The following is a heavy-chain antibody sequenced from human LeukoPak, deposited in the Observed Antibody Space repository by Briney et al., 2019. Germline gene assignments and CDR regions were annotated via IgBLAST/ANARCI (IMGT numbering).Heavy chain of an antibody. CDR2: ISYDGSNK. Sequence: GGSLRLSCAATGFTFSSYAMHWVRQAPGKGLEWVAVISYDGSNKYYADSVKGRFTISRDNSKNTLYLQVNSLRAEDTAVYYCARVKGYCSGGSCSSPKGYYYYGMDVWGQGTTVTVSS. V-gene: IGHV3-30-3*01. CDR1: GFTFSSYA. D-gene: IGHD2-15*01. J-gene: IGHJ6*02. CDR3: ARVKGYCSGGSCSSPKGYYYYGMDV.